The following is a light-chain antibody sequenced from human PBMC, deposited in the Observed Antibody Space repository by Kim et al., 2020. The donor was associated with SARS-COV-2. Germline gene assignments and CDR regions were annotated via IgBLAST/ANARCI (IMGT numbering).Light chain of an antibody. Sequence: QAGLTQPPSVSKDLRQTATLTCTGNSNNVGNEGAAWLQQHQGRPPKLLSYRNNNRPSGISERLSASRSGNTASLTITGRQPEDEADYYCSAWDSSLSVWVFGGGTQLTVL. V-gene: IGLV10-54*01. J-gene: IGLJ3*02. CDR2: RNN. CDR3: SAWDSSLSVWV. CDR1: SNNVGNEG.